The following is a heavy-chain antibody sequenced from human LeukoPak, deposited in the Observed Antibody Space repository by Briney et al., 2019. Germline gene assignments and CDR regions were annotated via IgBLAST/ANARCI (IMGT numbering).Heavy chain of an antibody. CDR3: ARVSGSYLSAFDI. D-gene: IGHD1-26*01. CDR2: MNPNSGNT. Sequence: ASVKVSCKASGYTFTSYDINWVRQATGQGLEWMGWMNPNSGNTGYAQKFQGRVTITRNTSISTAYMELSSLRSEDTAVYYCARVSGSYLSAFDIWGQGTMVTVSS. V-gene: IGHV1-8*03. J-gene: IGHJ3*02. CDR1: GYTFTSYD.